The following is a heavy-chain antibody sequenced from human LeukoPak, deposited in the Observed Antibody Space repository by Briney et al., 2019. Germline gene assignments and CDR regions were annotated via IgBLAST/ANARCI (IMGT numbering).Heavy chain of an antibody. J-gene: IGHJ6*02. CDR1: GGSISSSSYY. D-gene: IGHD6-25*01. CDR3: ASPRRLSEMNYYGMDV. Sequence: SETLSLTCTVSGGSISSSSYYWGWIRQPPGKGLEWIGSIYYSGSTYYNPSLKSRVTISVDTSKNQFSLKLSSVTAADTAVYYCASPRRLSEMNYYGMDVWGRGTTVTVSS. CDR2: IYYSGST. V-gene: IGHV4-39*07.